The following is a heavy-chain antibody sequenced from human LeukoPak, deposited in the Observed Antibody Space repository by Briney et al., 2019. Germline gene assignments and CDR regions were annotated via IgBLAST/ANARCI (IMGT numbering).Heavy chain of an antibody. CDR2: IYTDGNT. CDR3: ATAPLSTTYSFTWEHDY. J-gene: IGHJ4*02. CDR1: GFTVSSNY. D-gene: IGHD1/OR15-1a*01. Sequence: PGGSLSLSCAASGFTVSSNYMSWVRQAPGKGLEWVSVIYTDGNTYYADSVKGRFTISRDNSKNTLYLQMNSLRAEDTAVYYCATAPLSTTYSFTWEHDYWGQGTLVTVSS. V-gene: IGHV3-66*01.